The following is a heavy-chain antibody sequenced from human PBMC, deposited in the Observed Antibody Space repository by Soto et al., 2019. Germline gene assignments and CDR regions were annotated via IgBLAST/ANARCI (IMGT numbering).Heavy chain of an antibody. V-gene: IGHV5-10-1*01. D-gene: IGHD2-15*01. CDR1: GYSFTSYW. J-gene: IGHJ6*02. Sequence: GESLKISCKGSGYSFTSYWISWVRQMPGKGLEWMGRIDPSDSYTNYSPSFQGHVTISADKSISTAYLQWSSLKASDTAMYYCARHLSGGKPPPNYYYYGMDVWGQGTTVTVSS. CDR3: ARHLSGGKPPPNYYYYGMDV. CDR2: IDPSDSYT.